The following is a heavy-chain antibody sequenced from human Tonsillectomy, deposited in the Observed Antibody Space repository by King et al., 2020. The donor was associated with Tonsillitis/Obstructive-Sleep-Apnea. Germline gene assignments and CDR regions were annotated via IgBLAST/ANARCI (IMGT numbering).Heavy chain of an antibody. J-gene: IGHJ5*02. CDR3: TKDKNPRFGGAGNWFDP. CDR1: GFMFHDYA. Sequence: VQLVESGGGLVQPGRSLRLSCAASGFMFHDYAMHWVRQAPGKGLEWVSGISWNGGSIGYADSVKGRFTISRDNAKNSLYLQLNSLRAEDTALYYCTKDKNPRFGGAGNWFDPWGQGTLVTVSS. CDR2: ISWNGGSI. D-gene: IGHD3-16*01. V-gene: IGHV3-9*01.